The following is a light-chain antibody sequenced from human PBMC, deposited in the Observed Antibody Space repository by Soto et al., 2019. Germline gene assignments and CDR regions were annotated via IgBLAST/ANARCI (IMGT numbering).Light chain of an antibody. Sequence: QSVLTQPPSVSGAPGQRVTISCTGSSSNIGAGYDVHWYQQLPGTAPKLLIFGNNNRPSGVPDRFSGSRSGTSASLAIRGLQSEDEADYYCAAWDDSLNGYVFGIGTKVTVL. J-gene: IGLJ1*01. CDR3: AAWDDSLNGYV. V-gene: IGLV1-40*01. CDR1: SSNIGAGYD. CDR2: GNN.